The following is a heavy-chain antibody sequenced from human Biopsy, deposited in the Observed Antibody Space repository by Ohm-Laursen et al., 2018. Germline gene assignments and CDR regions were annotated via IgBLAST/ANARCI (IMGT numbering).Heavy chain of an antibody. V-gene: IGHV4-59*08. CDR2: IYYRGNT. Sequence: SDTLSLTCTVSGDSINSSYWSWIRQPPGKGLEWIGSIYYRGNTNYNPSLKSRVTISVDTSKNQFSLKLSSATAADTAVFYCARHGSQGYCTGGSCVDYWGQGALVTVSS. CDR3: ARHGSQGYCTGGSCVDY. D-gene: IGHD2-15*01. J-gene: IGHJ4*02. CDR1: GDSINSSY.